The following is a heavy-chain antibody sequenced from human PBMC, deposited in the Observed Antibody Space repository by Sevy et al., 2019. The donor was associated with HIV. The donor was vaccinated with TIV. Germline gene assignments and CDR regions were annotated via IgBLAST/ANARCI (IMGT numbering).Heavy chain of an antibody. CDR1: GFTFSSYS. D-gene: IGHD3-9*01. Sequence: GGSLRLSCVASGFTFSSYSMNWVRQAPGKGLEWVSSISSSSSYIYYEESVKGRFTMSRDNAKNSLYLQMNCLRAEDMAVYYCARSGWDYDILTGYFLDAFDIWGQGTMVTVSS. CDR2: ISSSSSYI. V-gene: IGHV3-21*01. CDR3: ARSGWDYDILTGYFLDAFDI. J-gene: IGHJ3*02.